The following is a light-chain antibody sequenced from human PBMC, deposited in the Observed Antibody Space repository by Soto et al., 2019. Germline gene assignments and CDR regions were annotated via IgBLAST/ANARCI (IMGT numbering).Light chain of an antibody. CDR3: SSYTTDNTRV. CDR1: SSDVGGYNY. CDR2: EVN. V-gene: IGLV2-14*01. J-gene: IGLJ2*01. Sequence: QLVLTQPASVSGSPGQSITIFCTGTSSDVGGYNYVSWYQQYPGKAPKLMIYEVNNRPSGVSNRFSGSKSGNTASLTISGLQADDEADYYCSSYTTDNTRVFGGGTKVTVL.